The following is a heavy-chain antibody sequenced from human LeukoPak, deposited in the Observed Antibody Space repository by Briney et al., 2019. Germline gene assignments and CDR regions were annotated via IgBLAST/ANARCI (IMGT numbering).Heavy chain of an antibody. CDR3: ARDILPSGWYLNAFDI. D-gene: IGHD6-19*01. J-gene: IGHJ3*02. CDR1: VGSISSYY. CDR2: IYYSGST. V-gene: IGHV4-59*13. Sequence: SETLSLTCIVSVGSISSYYWSWLRQHPRTGLEWTGYIYYSGSTNDNPSLKSRVTISVDTSKIQFSLKRSSVTAADTAVYYCARDILPSGWYLNAFDIWGQGTMVTVSS.